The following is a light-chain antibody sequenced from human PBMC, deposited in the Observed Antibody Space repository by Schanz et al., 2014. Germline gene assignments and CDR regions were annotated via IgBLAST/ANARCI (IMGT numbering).Light chain of an antibody. CDR3: SSYTSSNTLEV. Sequence: QSALTQPASVSGSPGQSITISCTGTSSDDVSWYQQHPGKAPKLMIYDVSNRPSGVSNRFSGSKSGNTASLAISGLQAEDEADYYCSSYTSSNTLEVFGGGTKLTVL. J-gene: IGLJ2*01. V-gene: IGLV2-14*03. CDR1: SSDD. CDR2: DVS.